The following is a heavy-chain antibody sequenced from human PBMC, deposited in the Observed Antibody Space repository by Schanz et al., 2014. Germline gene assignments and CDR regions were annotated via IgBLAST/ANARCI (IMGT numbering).Heavy chain of an antibody. D-gene: IGHD1-1*01. CDR2: ITYNGGTI. CDR3: ARDRRNADLDY. V-gene: IGHV3-48*01. CDR1: GFTFSTYA. J-gene: IGHJ4*02. Sequence: EMQLLESGGGLAQPGGSLRLSCAASGFTFSTYAMAWVRQAPGKGLEWISYITYNGGTIYYADSVKGRFTISRDNSKNTVHLQMNSLRAEDTALYYCARDRRNADLDYWGQGTLVTVSS.